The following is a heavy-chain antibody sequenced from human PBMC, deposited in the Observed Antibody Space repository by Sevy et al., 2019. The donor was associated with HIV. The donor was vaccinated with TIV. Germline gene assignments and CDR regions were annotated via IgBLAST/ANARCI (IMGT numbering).Heavy chain of an antibody. CDR3: ARDGRRDTVLLPAASDALNI. Sequence: ASVKVSCKASGGTFSNHAISWVRQAPGQGLEWMGGIIPIFDRANYAQKFQGRVTITADGSTSTAYMELTSLRSEDTAVYYCARDGRRDTVLLPAASDALNIWGQGTMVTVSS. V-gene: IGHV1-69*13. CDR1: GGTFSNHA. J-gene: IGHJ3*02. CDR2: IIPIFDRA. D-gene: IGHD2-2*01.